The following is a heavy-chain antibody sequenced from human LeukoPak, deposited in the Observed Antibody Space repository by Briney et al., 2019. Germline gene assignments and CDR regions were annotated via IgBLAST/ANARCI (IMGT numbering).Heavy chain of an antibody. J-gene: IGHJ4*02. D-gene: IGHD3-3*01. CDR2: IYSGGST. V-gene: IGHV3-66*01. Sequence: GGSLRLSCAASGFTVSNTYMTWVRQAPGKGLEWVSVIYSGGSTYYANSVKGRFTISRDNPKNTLYLQMNSLRAEDTAVYYCAKDGALGPSLGRITIFGVEDSWFDCWGQGTLVTVSS. CDR1: GFTVSNTY. CDR3: AKDGALGPSLGRITIFGVEDSWFDC.